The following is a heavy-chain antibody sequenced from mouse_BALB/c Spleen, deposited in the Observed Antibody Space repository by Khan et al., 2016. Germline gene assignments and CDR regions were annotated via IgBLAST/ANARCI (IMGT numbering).Heavy chain of an antibody. D-gene: IGHD1-1*01. CDR2: IYPGDGDT. Sequence: QVQLQQPGAELVRPGSSVKISCKASGYAFSSYWMNWVKQRPGQGLEWIGQIYPGDGDTNYNGKFKGKATLTADKSSSTAYMQLSSLTAEDSAVYFCARGGDYYLAYWGQGTLVPVSA. CDR3: ARGGDYYLAY. J-gene: IGHJ3*01. V-gene: IGHV1-80*01. CDR1: GYAFSSYW.